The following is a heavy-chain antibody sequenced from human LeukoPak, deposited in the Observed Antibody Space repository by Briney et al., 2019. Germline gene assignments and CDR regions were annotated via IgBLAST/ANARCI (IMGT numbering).Heavy chain of an antibody. CDR1: GFTVSSNY. D-gene: IGHD2-15*01. CDR2: IYSGGST. J-gene: IGHJ6*02. Sequence: GGSLRFSCAASGFTVSSNYMSWVRQAPGKGLEWVSVIYSGGSTYYADSVKGRFTISRDNSKNTLYLQMNSLRAEDTAVYYCARGWSAPLYYYGMDVWGQGTTVTVSS. CDR3: ARGWSAPLYYYGMDV. V-gene: IGHV3-66*01.